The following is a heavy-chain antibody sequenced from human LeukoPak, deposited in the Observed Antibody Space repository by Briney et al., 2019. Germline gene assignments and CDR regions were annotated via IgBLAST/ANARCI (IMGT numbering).Heavy chain of an antibody. CDR3: AREALGYSNDFDY. V-gene: IGHV4-39*07. CDR2: IYYSGST. J-gene: IGHJ4*02. CDR1: GGSISSSSYY. Sequence: PSETLSLTCTVSGGSISSSSYYWGWIRQPPGKGLEWIGSIYYSGSTYYNPSLKSRVTISVDTSKNQFSLKLSSVTAADTAVYYCAREALGYSNDFDYWGRGTLVTVSS. D-gene: IGHD5-12*01.